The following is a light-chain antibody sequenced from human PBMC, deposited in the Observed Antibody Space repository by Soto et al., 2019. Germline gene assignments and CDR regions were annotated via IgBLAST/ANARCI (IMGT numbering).Light chain of an antibody. CDR2: AAS. CDR1: QSISSY. Sequence: GDRVSITCPASQSISSYLNWYQQKPGKAPKLLIYAASSLQSGVPSRFSGSGSGTDFTLTISSLQPEHFATYYCQQSYSTPRTFGQGTKVDI. J-gene: IGKJ1*01. V-gene: IGKV1-39*01. CDR3: QQSYSTPRT.